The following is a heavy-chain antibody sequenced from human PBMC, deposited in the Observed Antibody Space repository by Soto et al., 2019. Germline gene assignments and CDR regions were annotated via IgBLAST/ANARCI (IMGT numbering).Heavy chain of an antibody. V-gene: IGHV4-39*01. Sequence: SETLSLTSSVSVGYISSVYYYWSWIRQPPGKGVEWIGNIYXSGNTHYNRSLKSRVTMSVDTSRKKLSLKLSSVTAPDTAVYYWARRINWNYAFEYWGQGTLVTVSS. CDR1: VGYISSVYYY. CDR2: IYXSGNT. J-gene: IGHJ4*02. CDR3: ARRINWNYAFEY. D-gene: IGHD1-7*01.